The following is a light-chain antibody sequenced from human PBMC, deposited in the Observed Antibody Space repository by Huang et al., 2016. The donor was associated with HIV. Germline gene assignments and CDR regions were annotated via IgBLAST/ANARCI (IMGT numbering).Light chain of an antibody. Sequence: DIVMTQSPDSLAVSLGERATINCKSSQRVLYSSNNKNYLAWYQQKPGQPPKRLIYGASTRESGVPDRFSGSGSGTDFTLTISSLQAEDVAVYYCQQYYSTPLTFGGGTKVEIK. CDR1: QRVLYSSNNKNY. CDR2: GAS. V-gene: IGKV4-1*01. J-gene: IGKJ4*01. CDR3: QQYYSTPLT.